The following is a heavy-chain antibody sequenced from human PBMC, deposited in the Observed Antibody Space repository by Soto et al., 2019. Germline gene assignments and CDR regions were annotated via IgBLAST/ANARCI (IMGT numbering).Heavy chain of an antibody. J-gene: IGHJ4*02. CDR3: ARGRWFGELFYFDC. V-gene: IGHV3-7*01. CDR1: GFTFSRYW. D-gene: IGHD3-10*01. Sequence: ESGGGLVQPGGSLRLSCAASGFTFSRYWMSWVRQAPGTGLDWVANIKEDGSEKYYVDSVKGRFTISRDNAKNSMYLQMNTLRAEDTAVYYCARGRWFGELFYFDCWGQGTLVTVSS. CDR2: IKEDGSEK.